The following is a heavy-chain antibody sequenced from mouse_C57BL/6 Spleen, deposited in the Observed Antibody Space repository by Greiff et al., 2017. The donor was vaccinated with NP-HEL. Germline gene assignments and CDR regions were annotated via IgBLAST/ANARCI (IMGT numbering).Heavy chain of an antibody. V-gene: IGHV2-6*03. CDR2: IWSDGST. CDR1: GFSLTSYG. CDR3: ARSVTTVVATHWYFDV. Sequence: VKLMESGPGLVAPSQSLSITCTVSGFSLTSYGVHWVRQPPGKGLEWLVVIWSDGSTTYNSALKSRLSISKDNSKSQVFLKMNSLQTDDTAMYYCARSVTTVVATHWYFDVWGTGTTVTVSS. J-gene: IGHJ1*03. D-gene: IGHD1-1*01.